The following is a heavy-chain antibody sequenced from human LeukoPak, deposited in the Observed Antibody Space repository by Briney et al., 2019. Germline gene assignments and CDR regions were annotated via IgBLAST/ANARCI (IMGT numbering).Heavy chain of an antibody. CDR3: AKSAVGATLGDY. J-gene: IGHJ4*02. V-gene: IGHV3-21*01. CDR2: IISSSSYI. CDR1: GFTFSTYS. Sequence: MPGGSLRLSCAASGFTFSTYSMNWVRQAPGKGLEWVSSIISSSSYIYYADSVKGRFTISRDNSRDTLYLQMISLRAEDTAVYYCAKSAVGATLGDYWGQGTPVTVSS. D-gene: IGHD1-26*01.